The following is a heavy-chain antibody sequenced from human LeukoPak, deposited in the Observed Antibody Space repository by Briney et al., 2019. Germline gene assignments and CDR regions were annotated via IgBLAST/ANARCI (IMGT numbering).Heavy chain of an antibody. Sequence: GGSLRLSCAASGFIFSTYNMNWVRQAPGKGLEWVSSISSSSYIYYADSVKGRFTISRDNAKNSLYLQMNSVRAEDTAVYYCANNDYLGYWGQGTLVTVSS. CDR3: ANNDYLGY. D-gene: IGHD5-24*01. J-gene: IGHJ4*02. V-gene: IGHV3-21*01. CDR2: ISSSSYI. CDR1: GFIFSTYN.